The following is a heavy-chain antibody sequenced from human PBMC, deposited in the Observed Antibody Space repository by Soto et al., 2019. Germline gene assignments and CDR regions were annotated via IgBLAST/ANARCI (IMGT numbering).Heavy chain of an antibody. Sequence: EVQLVESGGGLVQPGGSLRLSCAASGFAFNIYEMNWVRQAPGKGLEWVSYISTSGTTIYYADSVKGRFTISRDNDKNSLYLQMNSRRAEDTAVYFCARVRPGYSYGYPNWFDPWGQGTLVTVSS. CDR3: ARVRPGYSYGYPNWFDP. CDR1: GFAFNIYE. J-gene: IGHJ5*02. CDR2: ISTSGTTI. V-gene: IGHV3-48*03. D-gene: IGHD5-18*01.